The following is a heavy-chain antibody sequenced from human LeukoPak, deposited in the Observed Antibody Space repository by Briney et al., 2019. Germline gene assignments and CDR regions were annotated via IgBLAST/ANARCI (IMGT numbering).Heavy chain of an antibody. J-gene: IGHJ4*02. CDR2: INAGNGNT. Sequence: GASVKVSCKASGYTFTSYAMHWVRQAPGQRLEWMGWINAGNGNTKYSQKFQGRVTITRDTSASTAYMELSSLRSEDTAVYYRARADGDYVFDYWGQGTLVTVSS. V-gene: IGHV1-3*01. D-gene: IGHD4-17*01. CDR1: GYTFTSYA. CDR3: ARADGDYVFDY.